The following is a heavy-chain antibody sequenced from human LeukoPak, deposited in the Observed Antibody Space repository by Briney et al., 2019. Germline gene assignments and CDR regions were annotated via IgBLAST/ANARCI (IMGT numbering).Heavy chain of an antibody. V-gene: IGHV3-21*04. Sequence: GESLRLSCVASGLIFSDFGMNWVRQVPGKGLEWVAFISSRGTSTFYADSVKGRFTISRETTKKSPDLQMTSLRADDTAAYYCVRGTDCSATTCYPLSAFDYWGQGTLVTVSS. J-gene: IGHJ4*02. CDR3: VRGTDCSATTCYPLSAFDY. CDR2: ISSRGTST. D-gene: IGHD2-8*02. CDR1: GLIFSDFG.